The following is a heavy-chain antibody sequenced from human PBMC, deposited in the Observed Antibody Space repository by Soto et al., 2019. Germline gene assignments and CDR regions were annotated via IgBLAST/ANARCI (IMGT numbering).Heavy chain of an antibody. Sequence: SETLSLTCAVYRGSLGGYNWSWVRQPPGKGLEWIGEINHSGSTNYNPSLKRRATISVDTSKNQLTLKLSSVTAADTAVYYFVFVIIRRPPRSTLFPTRRSSDL. V-gene: IGHV4-34*03. D-gene: IGHD2-8*01. J-gene: IGHJ2*01. CDR3: VFVIIRRPPRSTLFPTRRSSDL. CDR1: RGSLGGYN. CDR2: INHSGST.